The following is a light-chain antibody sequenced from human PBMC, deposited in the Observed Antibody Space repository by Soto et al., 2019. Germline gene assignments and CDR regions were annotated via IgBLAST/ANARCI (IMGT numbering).Light chain of an antibody. V-gene: IGLV2-23*01. Sequence: QSALTQPASVSGSPGQSITISCTGTSSDVGSYNLVSWYQQHPGKAPKLMIYEGSKRPSGVSNRFSGSKSGNTASLTISGLQADDEDDYYCCSYAGSSTLVFGGGTKVTVL. CDR3: CSYAGSSTLV. J-gene: IGLJ2*01. CDR2: EGS. CDR1: SSDVGSYNL.